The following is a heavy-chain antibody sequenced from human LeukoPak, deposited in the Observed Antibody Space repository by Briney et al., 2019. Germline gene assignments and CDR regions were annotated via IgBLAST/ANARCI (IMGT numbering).Heavy chain of an antibody. Sequence: GASVKVSCKASGYTFTSYGISWVRQAPGQGREWMGWISAYNGNKNYAQKLQGRVTMTTDTSTSTAYMELRSLRSDDTAVYYCARDFPDIVVVPAAISLYYYYYMDVWGKGTTVTVSS. CDR3: ARDFPDIVVVPAAISLYYYYYMDV. D-gene: IGHD2-2*02. CDR2: ISAYNGNK. V-gene: IGHV1-18*01. CDR1: GYTFTSYG. J-gene: IGHJ6*03.